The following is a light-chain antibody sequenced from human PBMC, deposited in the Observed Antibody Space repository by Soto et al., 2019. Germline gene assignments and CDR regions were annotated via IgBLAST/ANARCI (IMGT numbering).Light chain of an antibody. J-gene: IGKJ2*01. CDR1: QSVSTRY. Sequence: EIMLTQSPGTLSLSPGERATLSCRASQSVSTRYLAWYQQKPGQAPRLLIYGASIRAAGIPDRFSGSGSGKDLTITISRLQPEDYAVYYYHQFGSSPLAFTFGQGTKLEI. V-gene: IGKV3-20*01. CDR3: HQFGSSPLAFT. CDR2: GAS.